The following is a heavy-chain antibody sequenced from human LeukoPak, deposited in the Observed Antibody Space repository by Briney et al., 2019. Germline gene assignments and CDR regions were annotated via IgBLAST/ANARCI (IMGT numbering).Heavy chain of an antibody. V-gene: IGHV3-23*01. CDR2: ISGSGGST. CDR1: GFTFGSYE. CDR3: AKRIQSAMAMGY. Sequence: PGGSLRLSCAASGFTFGSYEMNWVRQAPGKGLEWVSYISGSGGSTYYADSVKGRFTISRDNSKNTMYLQMNSLRAEDTAVYYCAKRIQSAMAMGYWGQGTLVTVSS. J-gene: IGHJ4*02. D-gene: IGHD5-18*01.